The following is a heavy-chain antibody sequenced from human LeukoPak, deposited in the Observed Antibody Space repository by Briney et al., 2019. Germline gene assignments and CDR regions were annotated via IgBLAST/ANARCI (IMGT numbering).Heavy chain of an antibody. V-gene: IGHV4-61*01. CDR1: GGSISSGSYY. J-gene: IGHJ4*02. Sequence: SETLSLTCTVSGGSISSGSYYWSWIRQPPGKGLEWIGYIYYSGSTNYNPSLKSRVTISVDTSKNQFSLKLSSVTAADTAVYYCARAEYSSGWYFVLDYWGQGTLVTVSS. CDR2: IYYSGST. D-gene: IGHD6-19*01. CDR3: ARAEYSSGWYFVLDY.